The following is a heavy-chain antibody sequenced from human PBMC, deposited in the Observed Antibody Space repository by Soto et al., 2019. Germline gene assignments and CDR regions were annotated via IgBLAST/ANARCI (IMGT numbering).Heavy chain of an antibody. CDR3: TGLPGITTNYTGMDV. CDR1: GFTFSGSA. J-gene: IGHJ6*02. CDR2: IRSKANSYAT. Sequence: EVQLVESGGGLVQPGGSLKLSCAASGFTFSGSAMHWVRQASGKGLEWVGRIRSKANSYATAYAASVKGRFTISRDDSKNKAYRKMNSLKTEDTAVYYCTGLPGITTNYTGMDVGAKGPRSPSP. D-gene: IGHD3-16*01. V-gene: IGHV3-73*02.